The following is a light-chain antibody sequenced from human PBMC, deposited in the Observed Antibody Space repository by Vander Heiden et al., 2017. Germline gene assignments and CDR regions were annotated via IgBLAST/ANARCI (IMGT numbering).Light chain of an antibody. Sequence: DIQMNQSPSSLSASVGDRVTITCRASQSISNYLNWYQKKPGKAPKLLIYAASNLQSGVPSRFSGSGSGTDFTLTISSLQLEDFATYYCQQSYSTPYTFGQGTKLEIK. V-gene: IGKV1-39*01. CDR3: QQSYSTPYT. J-gene: IGKJ2*01. CDR2: AAS. CDR1: QSISNY.